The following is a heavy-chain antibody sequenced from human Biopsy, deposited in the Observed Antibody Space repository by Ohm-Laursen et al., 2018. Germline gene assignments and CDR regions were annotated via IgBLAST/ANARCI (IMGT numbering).Heavy chain of an antibody. J-gene: IGHJ6*02. Sequence: SLRLSCSASGFTFDDYGMHWVRQAPGKGLEWVSLISRYGRTRYYADSVKGRFTISRDNSKNSLYLQMNSLRLEDAALYFCARAFRGQYFYYYYGMDVWGQGTTVTVSS. D-gene: IGHD3-9*01. CDR2: ISRYGRTR. CDR3: ARAFRGQYFYYYYGMDV. V-gene: IGHV3-43D*04. CDR1: GFTFDDYG.